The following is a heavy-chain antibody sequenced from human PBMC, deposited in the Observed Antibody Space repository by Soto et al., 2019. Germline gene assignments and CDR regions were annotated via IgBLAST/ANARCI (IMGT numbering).Heavy chain of an antibody. J-gene: IGHJ5*02. Sequence: QVQLLQSGAEVKKPGASVKVSCKASGYTFSTYGFSWVRQAPGQGLEWMGWIGADNGDTNYAQNFQGRVTMTTDTSTTTCYMELRSLTSDDTAVYFCARDWKGAEGVDPWGQGTLVTVSS. V-gene: IGHV1-18*01. CDR2: IGADNGDT. D-gene: IGHD1-1*01. CDR3: ARDWKGAEGVDP. CDR1: GYTFSTYG.